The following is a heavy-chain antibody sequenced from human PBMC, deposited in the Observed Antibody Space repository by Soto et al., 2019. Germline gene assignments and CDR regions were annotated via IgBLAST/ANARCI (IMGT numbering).Heavy chain of an antibody. CDR2: IIPILGIA. D-gene: IGHD2-2*01. J-gene: IGHJ6*02. Sequence: SVKVSCKASGGTFSSYTISWVRQAPGQGLEWMGRIIPILGIANYAQKFQGRVTITADKSTSTAYMELSSLRSEDTAVYYCANLLVPAAPLPAYGMDVWGQGTTVTVSS. CDR1: GGTFSSYT. V-gene: IGHV1-69*02. CDR3: ANLLVPAAPLPAYGMDV.